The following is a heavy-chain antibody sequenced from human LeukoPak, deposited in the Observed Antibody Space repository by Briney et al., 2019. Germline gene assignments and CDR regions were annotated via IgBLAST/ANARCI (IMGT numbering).Heavy chain of an antibody. J-gene: IGHJ4*02. CDR1: GFTFSSYA. CDR3: ASLHPNDY. CDR2: IWYDGSNK. Sequence: GRSPTLPCAASGFTFSSYAMHWARQAPGKGLEWVAVIWYDGSNKYYADSVKGRFTISRDNSKNTLYLQMNSLRAEDTAVYYCASLHPNDYWGQGSLVSVSS. V-gene: IGHV3-33*01.